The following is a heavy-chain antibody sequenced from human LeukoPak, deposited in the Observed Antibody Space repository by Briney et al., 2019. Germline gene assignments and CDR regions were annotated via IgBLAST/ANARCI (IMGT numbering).Heavy chain of an antibody. D-gene: IGHD6-13*01. V-gene: IGHV3-7*01. Sequence: GGSLRLSCAASGFTFSSYWMTWVRQAPGKGLEWVANIKQDGSEKYYVDSVKGRFTISRDNAKNSLYLQMNSLRAEDTAVYYCARLQQLVWSSGYFDYWGQGTLVTVSS. CDR2: IKQDGSEK. J-gene: IGHJ4*02. CDR1: GFTFSSYW. CDR3: ARLQQLVWSSGYFDY.